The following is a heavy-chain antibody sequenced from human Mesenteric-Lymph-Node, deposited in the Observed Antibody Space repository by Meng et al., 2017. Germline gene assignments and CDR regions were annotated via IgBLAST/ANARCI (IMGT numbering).Heavy chain of an antibody. CDR1: GFTFSDYY. Sequence: VQLVESGGGLVKPGGSLRLSCAASGFTFSDYYMSWIRQAPGKGLEWVGRIKSKTDGGTTDYAAPVKGRFTISRDDSKNTLYLQMNSLKTEDTAVYYCTTANLWFGPYYWGQGTLVTVSS. CDR3: TTANLWFGPYY. CDR2: IKSKTDGGTT. V-gene: IGHV3-15*01. J-gene: IGHJ4*02. D-gene: IGHD3-10*01.